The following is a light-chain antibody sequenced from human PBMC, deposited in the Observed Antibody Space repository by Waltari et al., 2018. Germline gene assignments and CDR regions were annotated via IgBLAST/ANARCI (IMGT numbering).Light chain of an antibody. CDR2: SAS. Sequence: DIQMTQSPSSVSASVGDRVTITSRARQSISSSLAWYQQKPGKAPTLLIYSASTLQTGVPARFSGSGSGTDFSLTINSLQPEDFATYFCQQGASVPPTFGQGT. CDR1: QSISSS. CDR3: QQGASVPPT. J-gene: IGKJ1*01. V-gene: IGKV1-12*01.